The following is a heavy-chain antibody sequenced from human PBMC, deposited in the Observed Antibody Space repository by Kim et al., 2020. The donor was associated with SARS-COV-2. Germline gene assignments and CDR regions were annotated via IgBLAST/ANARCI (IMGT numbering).Heavy chain of an antibody. Sequence: GGSLRLSCAASGFTFSSYGMHWVRQAPGKGLEWVAVISYDGSNKYYADSVKGRFTISRDNSKNTLYLQMNSLRAEDTAVYYCARGRPFYDILTGYLDYWG. CDR1: GFTFSSYG. CDR2: ISYDGSNK. V-gene: IGHV3-33*05. D-gene: IGHD3-9*01. CDR3: ARGRPFYDILTGYLDY. J-gene: IGHJ4*01.